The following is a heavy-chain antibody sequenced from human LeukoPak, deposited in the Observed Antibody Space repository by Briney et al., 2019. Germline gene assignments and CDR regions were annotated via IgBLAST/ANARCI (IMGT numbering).Heavy chain of an antibody. J-gene: IGHJ1*01. Sequence: GGSLRLSCAASGFTFSTYWMHWVRQAPGKGLVWVSRIKSDGSTNYAESVKGRFTISRDNANNTLSLQMNSLRPEDTGVYYCARAPSEIGGYYPEYFRHWGQGTLVTGSS. CDR1: GFTFSTYW. V-gene: IGHV3-74*01. CDR3: ARAPSEIGGYYPEYFRH. CDR2: IKSDGST. D-gene: IGHD3-22*01.